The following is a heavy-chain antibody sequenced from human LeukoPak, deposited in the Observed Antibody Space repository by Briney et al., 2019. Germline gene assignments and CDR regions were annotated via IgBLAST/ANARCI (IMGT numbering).Heavy chain of an antibody. CDR1: GFTFSSYA. J-gene: IGHJ6*04. Sequence: GGSLRLSCAASGFTFSSYAMHWVRQAPGKGLEWVAVISYGGSNKYYADSVKGRFTISRDNSKNTLYLRMNSLRAEDTAVYYCARSVDQPLPYYYYGMDVWGKGTTVTVSS. CDR3: ARSVDQPLPYYYYGMDV. CDR2: ISYGGSNK. D-gene: IGHD2-2*01. V-gene: IGHV3-30*04.